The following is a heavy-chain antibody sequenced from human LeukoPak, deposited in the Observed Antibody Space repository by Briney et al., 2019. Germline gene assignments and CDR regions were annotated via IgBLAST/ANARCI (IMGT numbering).Heavy chain of an antibody. Sequence: PGGSLRLSCAASGFTFSSYWMTWVRQAPGKGLEWAANIKQDGSDKYYMDSVRGRFTISRDNAKNSLYLQMNSLRAEDTAVYYCARGLGEVGATRCLDYWGQGTLVTVSS. J-gene: IGHJ4*02. V-gene: IGHV3-7*01. CDR2: IKQDGSDK. D-gene: IGHD1-26*01. CDR3: ARGLGEVGATRCLDY. CDR1: GFTFSSYW.